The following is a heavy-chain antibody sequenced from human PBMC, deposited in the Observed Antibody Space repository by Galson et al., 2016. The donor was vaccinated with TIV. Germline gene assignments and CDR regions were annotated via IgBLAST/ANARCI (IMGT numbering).Heavy chain of an antibody. CDR1: GFAVSTTY. V-gene: IGHV3-53*01. D-gene: IGHD1-1*01. J-gene: IGHJ4*02. Sequence: LRLSCAASGFAVSTTYISWVRQAPGRGLEWVSVLYVGGATYYTDSVKGRFTISRDNSKNTLYLQMDALRAEDTAVYYCARAGGSNWNYFDKWGQGTLVTVSS. CDR3: ARAGGSNWNYFDK. CDR2: LYVGGAT.